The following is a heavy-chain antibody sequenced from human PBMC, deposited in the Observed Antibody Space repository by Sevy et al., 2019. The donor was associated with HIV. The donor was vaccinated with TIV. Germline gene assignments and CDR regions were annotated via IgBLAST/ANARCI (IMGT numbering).Heavy chain of an antibody. J-gene: IGHJ4*02. Sequence: GESLKISCEGSGYSFTSHWIGWVRHMPGKGLEWMGIIYPDDSDTRYSPSFQGQVTFSADKSISTAYLQWSSLKASDTAMYYCATSRSGYFDSSGYYIYWGQGTMVTVSS. D-gene: IGHD3-22*01. CDR1: GYSFTSHW. V-gene: IGHV5-51*01. CDR3: ATSRSGYFDSSGYYIY. CDR2: IYPDDSDT.